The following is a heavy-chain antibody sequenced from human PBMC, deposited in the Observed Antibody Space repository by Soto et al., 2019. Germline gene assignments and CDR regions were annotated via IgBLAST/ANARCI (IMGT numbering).Heavy chain of an antibody. CDR3: ARDLRHSRLPGLDV. CDR1: IFSFIYYE. CDR2: INSGGSVA. V-gene: IGHV3-48*03. Sequence: GWSLRLSCSSSIFSFIYYEMIGVRQAPGKGLEWVSYINSGGSVAYYADSAKGRFTISRDNAKNTPYLQMNGLRSEDTAVYYCARDLRHSRLPGLDVWGQGTTVTVSS. D-gene: IGHD2-15*01. J-gene: IGHJ6*02.